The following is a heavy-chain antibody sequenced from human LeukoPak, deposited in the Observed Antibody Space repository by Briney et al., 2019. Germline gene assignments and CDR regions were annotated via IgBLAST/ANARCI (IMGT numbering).Heavy chain of an antibody. CDR3: AKDIDSYVSEGEKRYYGIDV. V-gene: IGHV3-30*18. J-gene: IGHJ6*02. Sequence: GGSLRLSCAASGFTFSSYGMHWVRQAPGKGLEWVAVMSYDGSDNYYADSVKGRFTVSRDNPKNTLYLQMNSLRAEDTAVYYCAKDIDSYVSEGEKRYYGIDVWGQGTTVAVSS. D-gene: IGHD3-16*01. CDR1: GFTFSSYG. CDR2: MSYDGSDN.